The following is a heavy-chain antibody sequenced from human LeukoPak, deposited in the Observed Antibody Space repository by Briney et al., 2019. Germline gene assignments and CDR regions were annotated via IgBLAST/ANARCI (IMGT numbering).Heavy chain of an antibody. J-gene: IGHJ4*02. D-gene: IGHD3-3*01. CDR3: TKTPLSGYYFDF. V-gene: IGHV3-21*06. CDR1: GFAFSTYS. CDR2: IDGSGTYI. Sequence: GGSLRLSCVASGFAFSTYSMNWVRQAPGQGLEWVASIDGSGTYIFYAGSLKGRVTIIRDNAKSSLYLQINSLRADDTAVYYCTKTPLSGYYFDFWGQGTVVTVSS.